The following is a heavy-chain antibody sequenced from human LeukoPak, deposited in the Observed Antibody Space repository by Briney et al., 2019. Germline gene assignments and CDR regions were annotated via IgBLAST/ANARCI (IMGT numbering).Heavy chain of an antibody. V-gene: IGHV1-8*02. Sequence: ASVKVSCKASGYTFTGYYMHWVRQATGHGLEWMGWMNPNSGNTGYAQKFQGRVTMTTNTSISTAYMALGSLRAEDTAVYYCARGPGGERWLRGFDYWGQGTLVTVSS. J-gene: IGHJ4*02. CDR3: ARGPGGERWLRGFDY. CDR2: MNPNSGNT. D-gene: IGHD3-16*01. CDR1: GYTFTGYY.